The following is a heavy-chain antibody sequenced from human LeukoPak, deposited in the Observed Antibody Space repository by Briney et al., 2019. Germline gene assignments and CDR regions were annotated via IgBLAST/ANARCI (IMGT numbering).Heavy chain of an antibody. CDR2: IDPSNSYT. CDR3: ARQGSGWRFDY. V-gene: IGHV5-10-1*01. Sequence: HGESLKISCKGSGYSFTSYWISWVRQMPGKGLGWMGRIDPSNSYTNYSPSFQGHVTISADKSISTAYLQWSSLKASDTAMYYCARQGSGWRFDYWGQGTLVTVSS. CDR1: GYSFTSYW. J-gene: IGHJ4*02. D-gene: IGHD6-19*01.